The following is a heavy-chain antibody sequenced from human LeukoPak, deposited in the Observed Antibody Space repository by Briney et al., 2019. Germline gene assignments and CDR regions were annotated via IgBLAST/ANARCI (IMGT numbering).Heavy chain of an antibody. CDR3: AKGGPYCSSTSCTPYYMDV. Sequence: SGGSLRLSCAASGFTFSDYYMSWIRQAPGKGLEWVSAISGSGGSTYYADSVKGRFTISRDNSKNTLYLQMNSLRAEDTAVYYCAKGGPYCSSTSCTPYYMDVWGKGTTVTVSS. J-gene: IGHJ6*03. V-gene: IGHV3-23*01. CDR2: ISGSGGST. D-gene: IGHD2-2*01. CDR1: GFTFSDYY.